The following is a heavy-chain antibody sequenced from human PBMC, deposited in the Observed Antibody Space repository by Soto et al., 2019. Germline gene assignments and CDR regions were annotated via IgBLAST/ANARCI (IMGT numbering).Heavy chain of an antibody. J-gene: IGHJ4*02. CDR1: GGTFSSYA. CDR3: ARLGCSSTSCPLDY. V-gene: IGHV1-69*13. Sequence: GASVKVSCKASGGTFSSYAISWVRQAPGQGLEWMGGIIPIFGTANYAQKFQGRVTITADESTSTAYMELSSLRSEDTAVYYCARLGCSSTSCPLDYWGQGTLVTVSS. D-gene: IGHD2-2*01. CDR2: IIPIFGTA.